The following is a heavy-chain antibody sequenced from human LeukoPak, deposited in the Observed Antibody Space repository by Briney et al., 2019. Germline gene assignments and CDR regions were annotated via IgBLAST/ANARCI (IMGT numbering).Heavy chain of an antibody. D-gene: IGHD6-6*01. V-gene: IGHV3-23*01. Sequence: PGGSLRLSCAASGFTFSSYAMSWVRQAPGKGLEWVSAISGSGGSTYYADSVKSRFTISRDNSKNTLYLQMNSLRAEDTAVYYCARSMRSSSRSYIDYWGQGTLVTVSS. CDR2: ISGSGGST. CDR1: GFTFSSYA. CDR3: ARSMRSSSRSYIDY. J-gene: IGHJ4*02.